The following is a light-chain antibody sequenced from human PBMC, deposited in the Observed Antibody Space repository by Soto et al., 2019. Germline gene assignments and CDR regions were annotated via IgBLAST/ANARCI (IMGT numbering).Light chain of an antibody. V-gene: IGKV4-1*01. J-gene: IGKJ4*01. CDR1: QSVLYSSNNKNY. Sequence: DIVMTQTKDYLAVSLGERATINCKSSQSVLYSSNNKNYLAWYQQKPGQPPKLLIYWASTRESGVPDRFSGSGSGTDFTLTISSLQAEDVATYYCQEYYTHGLTSGG. CDR3: QEYYTHGLT. CDR2: WAS.